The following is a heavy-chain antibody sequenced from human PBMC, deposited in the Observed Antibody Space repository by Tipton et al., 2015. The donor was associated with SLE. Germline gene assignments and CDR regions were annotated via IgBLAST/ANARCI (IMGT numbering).Heavy chain of an antibody. CDR1: GYTFTSYY. J-gene: IGHJ4*02. CDR3: ASHPGYCSSTSCYPLGY. V-gene: IGHV1-46*01. CDR2: INPSGGST. D-gene: IGHD2-2*01. Sequence: QSGAEVKKPGASVKVSCKASGYTFTSYYMHWVRQAPGQGLEWMGIINPSGGSTSYAQKFQGRVTMTRDTSTSTVYMELSSLRSEDTAVYYCASHPGYCSSTSCYPLGYWGQGPLVTVSS.